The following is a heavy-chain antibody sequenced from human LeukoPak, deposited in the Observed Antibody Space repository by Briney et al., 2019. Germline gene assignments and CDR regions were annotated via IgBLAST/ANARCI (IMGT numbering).Heavy chain of an antibody. V-gene: IGHV4-34*01. CDR3: ARLMYYYDSSGYYYDAFDI. Sequence: PSETLSLTCAVYGGSFSGYYWSWIRQPPGKGLEWIGEINHSGSTNYNPSLKSRVTISVDTSKNQFSLKLSSVTAADTAVYYCARLMYYYDSSGYYYDAFDIWGQGTMVTVSS. J-gene: IGHJ3*02. D-gene: IGHD3-22*01. CDR2: INHSGST. CDR1: GGSFSGYY.